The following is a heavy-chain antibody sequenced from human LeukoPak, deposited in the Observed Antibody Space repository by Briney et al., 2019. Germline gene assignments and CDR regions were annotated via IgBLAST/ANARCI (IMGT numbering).Heavy chain of an antibody. CDR2: ISSSSSTI. Sequence: PGGSLRLSXAASGFTFSSYSMNWVRQAPGKGLEWVSYISSSSSTIYYADSVKGRFTISRDNAKNSLYPQMNSLRAEDTAVYYCARLRPPSSGYYYAFDYWGQGTLVTVSS. CDR1: GFTFSSYS. CDR3: ARLRPPSSGYYYAFDY. J-gene: IGHJ4*02. V-gene: IGHV3-48*01. D-gene: IGHD3-22*01.